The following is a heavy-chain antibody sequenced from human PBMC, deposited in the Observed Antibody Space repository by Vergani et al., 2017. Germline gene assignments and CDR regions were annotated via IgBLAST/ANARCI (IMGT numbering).Heavy chain of an antibody. CDR1: GFTFSSYG. J-gene: IGHJ4*02. D-gene: IGHD6-13*01. V-gene: IGHV3-33*08. CDR3: ARSHRSSSTFDY. Sequence: QVQLVESGGGVVQPWRSLRLSCAASGFTFSSYGMHWVRQAPGKGLDWVAVIWYDGSNKYYADSVKGRFTISRDISKNTLYLQMNSLRAEDTAVYYCARSHRSSSTFDYWGQGTLVTVSS. CDR2: IWYDGSNK.